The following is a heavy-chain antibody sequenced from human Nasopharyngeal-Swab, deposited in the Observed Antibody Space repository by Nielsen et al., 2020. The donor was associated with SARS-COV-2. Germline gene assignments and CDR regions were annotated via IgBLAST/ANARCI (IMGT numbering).Heavy chain of an antibody. Sequence: SVKVSCKASGYTFTGYYMHWVRQAPGQGLEWMGGIIPILGIANYAQKFQGRVTITADKSTSTAYMELSSLRSEDTAVYYCARGDGRYYFDYWGQGTLVTVSS. CDR3: ARGDGRYYFDY. J-gene: IGHJ4*02. CDR2: IIPILGIA. D-gene: IGHD5-24*01. CDR1: GYTFTGYY. V-gene: IGHV1-69*10.